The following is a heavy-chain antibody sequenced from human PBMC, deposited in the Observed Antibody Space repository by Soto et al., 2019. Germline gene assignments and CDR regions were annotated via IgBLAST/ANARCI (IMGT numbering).Heavy chain of an antibody. V-gene: IGHV3-48*01. CDR1: GFTFSSYS. D-gene: IGHD2-2*01. CDR2: ISSSSSTI. CDR3: ARDVYGCSSTSCYPDAFDI. Sequence: GGSLRLSCAASGFTFSSYSMNWVRQAPGKGLEWVSYISSSSSTIYYADSVKGRFTISRDNAKNSLYLQMNSLRAEDTAVYYCARDVYGCSSTSCYPDAFDIWGQGKMVTVSS. J-gene: IGHJ3*02.